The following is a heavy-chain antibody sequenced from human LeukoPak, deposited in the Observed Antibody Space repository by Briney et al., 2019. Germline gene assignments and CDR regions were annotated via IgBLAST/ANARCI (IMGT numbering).Heavy chain of an antibody. CDR2: ISPSGGST. D-gene: IGHD3-22*01. V-gene: IGHV1-46*01. CDR3: ASVRSGYGYYFDY. CDR1: GYTFTSYY. J-gene: IGHJ4*02. Sequence: ASVKVSCKASGYTFTSYYMHWVRQAPGQGLEWMGIISPSGGSTSYAQKFQGRVTMTRDTSTSTVYMELSSLRSEDTAVYYCASVRSGYGYYFDYWGQGTLVTVSS.